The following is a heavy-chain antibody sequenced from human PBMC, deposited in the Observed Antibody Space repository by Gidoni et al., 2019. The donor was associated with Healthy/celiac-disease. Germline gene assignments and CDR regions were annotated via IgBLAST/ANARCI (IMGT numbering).Heavy chain of an antibody. V-gene: IGHV3-66*01. CDR1: GFTVSSNY. J-gene: IGHJ4*02. Sequence: EVQLVESGGGLVQPGGSRRLSCAAFGFTVSSNYMSWVRQAPGKGLEWVSVSYSGGSTYYAGSVKGRFTISRDNSKNTLYLQMNSLRAEDTAVYYCAATTYDSPFYWGQGTLVTVSS. D-gene: IGHD3-22*01. CDR3: AATTYDSPFY. CDR2: SYSGGST.